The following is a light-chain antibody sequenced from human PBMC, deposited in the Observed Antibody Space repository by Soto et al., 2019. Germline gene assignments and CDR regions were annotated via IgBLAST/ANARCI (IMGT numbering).Light chain of an antibody. Sequence: DIQMTQSPSSLSASVGDRVTITCRASQDISNYLNWYQQKPGEAPKLLIYDASALPRGVPSRFSGRESGTVFTLTTSRLELENFEVNSCQQYGSSPWTFGQGTNVDI. CDR2: DAS. V-gene: IGKV1-39*01. J-gene: IGKJ1*01. CDR1: QDISNY. CDR3: QQYGSSPWT.